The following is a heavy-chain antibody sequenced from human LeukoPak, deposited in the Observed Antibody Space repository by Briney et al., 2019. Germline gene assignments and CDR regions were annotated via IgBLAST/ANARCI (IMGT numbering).Heavy chain of an antibody. D-gene: IGHD2-2*01. J-gene: IGHJ5*02. V-gene: IGHV4-59*01. Sequence: SETLSLTCTVSVGSISSYYWNWIRQPPGKGLVWIGNVSYSGSTNYNPSLKSRVTISVDTSKNQFSLKLSSVTAADTAVYYCATHSCSSTSCPPGWFDPWGQGTLVTVSS. CDR1: VGSISSYY. CDR3: ATHSCSSTSCPPGWFDP. CDR2: VSYSGST.